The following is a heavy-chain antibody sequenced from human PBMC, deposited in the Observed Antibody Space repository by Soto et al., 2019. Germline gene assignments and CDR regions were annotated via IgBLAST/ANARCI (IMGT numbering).Heavy chain of an antibody. V-gene: IGHV4-30-2*01. Sequence: PSETLSLTCAVSGGSISSGGYSWSWIRQPPGKGLEWIGYIYHSGSTYYNPSLKSRVTISVDRSKNQFSLKLSSVTAADTAVYYCARYYDGALVFDYWGQGTLVTVSS. CDR3: ARYYDGALVFDY. CDR1: GGSISSGGYS. CDR2: IYHSGST. J-gene: IGHJ4*02. D-gene: IGHD5-12*01.